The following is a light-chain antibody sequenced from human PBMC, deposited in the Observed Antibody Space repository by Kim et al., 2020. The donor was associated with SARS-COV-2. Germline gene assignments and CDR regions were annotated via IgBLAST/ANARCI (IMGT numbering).Light chain of an antibody. CDR3: AAWDDSLGGAV. Sequence: QSVLTQPPSASGTPGQRVTMSCSGSSSNIGNNTVCWYQQFPGAAPKLLIYINSQRPSGVPDRFSGSKSGTSASLTISGLRSEDEAEYSCAAWDDSLGGAVCGGGTQLSVL. V-gene: IGLV1-47*02. J-gene: IGLJ2*01. CDR1: SSNIGNNT. CDR2: INS.